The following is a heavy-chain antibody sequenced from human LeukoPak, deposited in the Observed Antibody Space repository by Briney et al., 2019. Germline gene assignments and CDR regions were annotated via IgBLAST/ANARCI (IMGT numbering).Heavy chain of an antibody. D-gene: IGHD4-17*01. J-gene: IGHJ6*03. CDR3: ARYDYGDYEDYFYYMDV. CDR1: GFIFRSYS. V-gene: IGHV3-48*01. CDR2: ITSSSDTI. Sequence: GGSLRLSCAASGFIFRSYSMNWVRQAPGKGLEWVAFITSSSDTISYADSVKGRFTISRDNAKNSLYLQMDGLRAEDTAVYYCARYDYGDYEDYFYYMDVWGKGTAVSVSS.